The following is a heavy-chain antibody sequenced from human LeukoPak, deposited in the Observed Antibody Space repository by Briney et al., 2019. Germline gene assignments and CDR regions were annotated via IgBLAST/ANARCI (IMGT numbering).Heavy chain of an antibody. D-gene: IGHD3-22*01. J-gene: IGHJ6*02. Sequence: GGSLRLSCEVSGFTFSSYGMSWVRQAPGKGLEWVSGIRGSGGGTYYADSVKGRFTISRDNSKNTVYLQMNSLRAEDTAVYYCASLGRDPRDDSSGYYRSRYYYYGMDVWGQGTMVTVSS. CDR2: IRGSGGGT. V-gene: IGHV3-23*01. CDR1: GFTFSSYG. CDR3: ASLGRDPRDDSSGYYRSRYYYYGMDV.